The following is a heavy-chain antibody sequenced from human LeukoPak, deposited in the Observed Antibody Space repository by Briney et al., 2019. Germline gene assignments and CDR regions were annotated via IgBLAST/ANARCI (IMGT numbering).Heavy chain of an antibody. V-gene: IGHV3-74*01. J-gene: IGHJ4*02. CDR1: GFAFSSYW. CDR3: ARDGAVAAFDY. CDR2: INPDGSVT. Sequence: GGSLRLSCAASGFAFSSYWMHWVRQPPGKGLVWVSRINPDGSVTTHADSVEGRFTISRDNAKNTLYLQMNSLRAEDTAVYYCARDGAVAAFDYWGQGTLVTVSS. D-gene: IGHD6-19*01.